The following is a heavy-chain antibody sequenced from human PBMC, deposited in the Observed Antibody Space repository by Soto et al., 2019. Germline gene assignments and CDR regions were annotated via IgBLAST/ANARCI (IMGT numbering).Heavy chain of an antibody. V-gene: IGHV4-59*12. Sequence: SETLCLTCTVAGGSISSYYWSWIRQPPGKGLEWIGYIYYSGSTNYNPSLKSRVTISVDTSKNQFSLKLSSVTAADTAVYCCARDRGPWTNFEYWGQGTLVTVSS. CDR2: IYYSGST. D-gene: IGHD1-26*01. J-gene: IGHJ4*02. CDR3: ARDRGPWTNFEY. CDR1: GGSISSYY.